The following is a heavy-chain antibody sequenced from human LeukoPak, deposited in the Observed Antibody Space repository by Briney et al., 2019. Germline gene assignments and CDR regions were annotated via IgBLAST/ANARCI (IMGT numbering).Heavy chain of an antibody. CDR3: ARGVYDSSGYYPLVGYFDL. D-gene: IGHD3-22*01. CDR2: ISAYNGNT. J-gene: IGHJ2*01. CDR1: GYTFTSYG. V-gene: IGHV1-18*01. Sequence: GASVKVSCKASGYTFTSYGISWVRQAPGQGLEWMGWISAYNGNTNYAQKLQGRVTMTTDTSTSTAYMGLRSLRSDDTAVYYCARGVYDSSGYYPLVGYFDLWGRGTLVTVSS.